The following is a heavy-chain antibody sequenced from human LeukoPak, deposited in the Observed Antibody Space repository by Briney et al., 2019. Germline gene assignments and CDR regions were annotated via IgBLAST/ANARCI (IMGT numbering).Heavy chain of an antibody. CDR3: ARIVATRVQENAFDI. Sequence: GESLKISCKGSGYSFTSYWIGWVRQMPGKGLEWMGIIYPGDSDTRYSPSFQGQVTISADKSIGTAYLQWSSLKASDTAMYYCARIVATRVQENAFDIWGQGTMVTVSS. V-gene: IGHV5-51*01. J-gene: IGHJ3*02. CDR2: IYPGDSDT. D-gene: IGHD5-12*01. CDR1: GYSFTSYW.